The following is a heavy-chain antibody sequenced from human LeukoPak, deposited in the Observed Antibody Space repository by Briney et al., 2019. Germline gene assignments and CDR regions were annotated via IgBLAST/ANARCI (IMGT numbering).Heavy chain of an antibody. V-gene: IGHV3-23*01. J-gene: IGHJ4*02. CDR3: AKGSAAGRPYYFDY. D-gene: IGHD6-25*01. CDR2: IDSTGAYT. CDR1: GFIFSNYA. Sequence: GGSLRLSCAASGFIFSNYAVSWVRQAPGKGLEWVSAIDSTGAYTWYADSVKGRFTISKDSSKTILYLQMNGLRAEDAAVYFCAKGSAAGRPYYFDYWGQGTLVTVSS.